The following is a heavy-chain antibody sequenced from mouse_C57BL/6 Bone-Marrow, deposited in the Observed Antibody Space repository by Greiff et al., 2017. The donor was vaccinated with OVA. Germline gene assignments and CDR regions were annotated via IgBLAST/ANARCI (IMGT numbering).Heavy chain of an antibody. Sequence: EVHLVESGGDLVKPGGSLKLSCAASGFPFSSYGMSWVRQTPDQRLEWVATISSGGSYTYYPDSVKGRFTISRDNAKNTLYLQMSSLKSEDTAMYYCASKTGTGFAYWGQGTLVTVSA. CDR1: GFPFSSYG. CDR3: ASKTGTGFAY. J-gene: IGHJ3*01. V-gene: IGHV5-6*01. D-gene: IGHD4-1*01. CDR2: ISSGGSYT.